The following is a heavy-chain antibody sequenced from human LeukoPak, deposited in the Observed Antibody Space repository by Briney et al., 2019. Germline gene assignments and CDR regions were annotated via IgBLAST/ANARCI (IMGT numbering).Heavy chain of an antibody. CDR3: ARLDYYDSSGYPYAFDI. CDR1: GGSFSGYY. D-gene: IGHD3-22*01. Sequence: PSETLSLNCAVYGGSFSGYYWSWIRQPPGKGLEWIGEINHSGSTNYNPSLKSRVTISVDTSKNQFSLKLSSVTAADTAVYYCARLDYYDSSGYPYAFDIWGQGTMVTVSS. CDR2: INHSGST. V-gene: IGHV4-34*01. J-gene: IGHJ3*02.